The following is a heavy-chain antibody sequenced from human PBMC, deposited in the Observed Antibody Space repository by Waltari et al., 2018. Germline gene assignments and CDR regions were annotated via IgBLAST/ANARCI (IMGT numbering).Heavy chain of an antibody. D-gene: IGHD2-15*01. CDR2: INWNGGST. CDR3: AREKLMGEYIDY. J-gene: IGHJ4*02. Sequence: EVQLVESGGGVRRPGGSLRLSCAASGFNFDAHGMRWVRQAPGKGLELVSSINWNGGSTCYADSVRGRFTISRDNAKNSLYLQMNSLRADDTALYYCAREKLMGEYIDYWGQGTLVTVSS. V-gene: IGHV3-20*04. CDR1: GFNFDAHG.